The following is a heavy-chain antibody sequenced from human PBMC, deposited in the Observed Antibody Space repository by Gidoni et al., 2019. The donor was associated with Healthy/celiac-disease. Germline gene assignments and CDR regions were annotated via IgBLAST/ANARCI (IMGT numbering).Heavy chain of an antibody. D-gene: IGHD3-9*01. CDR1: GFPLSGYE. CDR2: IGRSGSAM. V-gene: IGHV3-48*03. CDR3: ARDLTIIGHAFDI. J-gene: IGHJ3*02. Sequence: EVQLVESGGGLVQPGGSLRLSCAASGFPLSGYEMNWVRQAPGKGLEWFSYIGRSGSAMYYADSVRGRFTISRDNAKNSLSLQMNSLRAEDTAVYYCARDLTIIGHAFDIWGQGTMVTVSS.